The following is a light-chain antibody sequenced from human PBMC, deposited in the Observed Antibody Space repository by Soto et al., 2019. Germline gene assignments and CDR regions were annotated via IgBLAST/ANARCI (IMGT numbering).Light chain of an antibody. V-gene: IGKV1-39*01. CDR3: QQSFSVRSWT. CDR1: QSISSY. J-gene: IGKJ1*01. Sequence: DIQMTQSPSSLSASIGDRVTITFEASQSISSYLNWYQQKPGKAPMLLIYGATNLQSGVPSRFSGSGSRTDFTLTISSLQPEDFATYFCQQSFSVRSWTFGQGTKVDIK. CDR2: GAT.